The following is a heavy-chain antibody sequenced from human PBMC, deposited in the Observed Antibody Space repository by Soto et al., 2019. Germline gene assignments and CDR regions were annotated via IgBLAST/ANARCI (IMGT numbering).Heavy chain of an antibody. Sequence: SETPSLTCTVFGGSISSSTYYWGWIRQPPGKGLEWIGSIYYSGSTYYNPSLKSRVTISVDTSKNQFSLKLSSVTAADTAVYYCARQGPILRYFDWLLHHFDYWGQGTLVTVSS. CDR3: ARQGPILRYFDWLLHHFDY. J-gene: IGHJ4*02. CDR2: IYYSGST. V-gene: IGHV4-39*01. D-gene: IGHD3-9*01. CDR1: GGSISSSTYY.